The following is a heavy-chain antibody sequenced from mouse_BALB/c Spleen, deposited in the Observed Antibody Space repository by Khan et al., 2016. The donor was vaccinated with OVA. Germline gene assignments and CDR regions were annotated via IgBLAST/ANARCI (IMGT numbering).Heavy chain of an antibody. J-gene: IGHJ3*01. V-gene: IGHV5-12*02. CDR3: AREGDGGALAY. CDR1: GFTFTDYY. D-gene: IGHD1-1*02. Sequence: EVELVESGGGFMQPGGSLKLSCATSGFTFTDYYMYWVRQTPEKRLEWVAYISNRGTTTYYPDTVRGRFTISRDNDKNTLYLQMSRLGSDDTAIYFCAREGDGGALAYWGQGTLVTVSA. CDR2: ISNRGTTT.